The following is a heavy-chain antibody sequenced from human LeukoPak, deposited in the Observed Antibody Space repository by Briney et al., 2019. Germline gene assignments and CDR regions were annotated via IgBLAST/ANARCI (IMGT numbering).Heavy chain of an antibody. D-gene: IGHD2-15*01. CDR2: IIPIFGTA. J-gene: IGHJ4*02. Sequence: SVKVSCKASGGTFSSYAISWVRQAPGQGLEWMGGIIPIFGTANYAQKFQGRVTITADESTSTAYMELSSLRSEDTAVYYCARGHCSGGSCYSSLYDYWGQGTLVTVSS. V-gene: IGHV1-69*01. CDR1: GGTFSSYA. CDR3: ARGHCSGGSCYSSLYDY.